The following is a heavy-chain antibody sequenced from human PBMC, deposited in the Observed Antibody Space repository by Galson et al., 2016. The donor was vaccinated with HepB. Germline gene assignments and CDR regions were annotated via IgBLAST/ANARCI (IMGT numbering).Heavy chain of an antibody. CDR1: GFTFSSYA. V-gene: IGHV3-23*01. D-gene: IGHD2-15*01. CDR2: ISGSGTNT. J-gene: IGHJ5*02. Sequence: SLRLSCAASGFTFSSYAMSWVRQAPGKGLEWVSLISGSGTNTYYADSVKGRFTISRDNSRNTLYLQMNSLRAEDTAVYYCAKDLTVTHHWFDPWGQGTLVTVSA. CDR3: AKDLTVTHHWFDP.